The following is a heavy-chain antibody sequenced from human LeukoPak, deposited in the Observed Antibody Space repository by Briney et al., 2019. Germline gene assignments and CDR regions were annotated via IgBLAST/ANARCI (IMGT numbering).Heavy chain of an antibody. CDR2: IYPGDSDT. V-gene: IGHV5-51*01. CDR3: ARCPSGGSCYVNY. CDR1: GYSFTSYW. D-gene: IGHD2-15*01. J-gene: IGHJ4*02. Sequence: GESLKISSKGSGYSFTSYWIGWVRQMPGKGLEWMGIIYPGDSDTRYSPSFQGQVTISADKSISTACLQWSSLKASDTAMYYCARCPSGGSCYVNYWGQGTLVTVSS.